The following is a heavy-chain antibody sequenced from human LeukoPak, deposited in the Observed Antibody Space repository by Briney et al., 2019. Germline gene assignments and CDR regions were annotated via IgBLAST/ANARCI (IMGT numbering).Heavy chain of an antibody. CDR2: IIPILGIA. J-gene: IGHJ4*02. CDR1: GGTFSSYA. CDR3: ARDEDQGCSSTSCDLTFDGDY. V-gene: IGHV1-69*04. Sequence: PVKVSCKASGGTFSSYAISWVRQAPGQGLEWMGRIIPILGIANYAQKFQRKDTIPADKSTSTAYMELSSLRSEDTAVYYCARDEDQGCSSTSCDLTFDGDYWGQGTLVTVSS. D-gene: IGHD2-2*01.